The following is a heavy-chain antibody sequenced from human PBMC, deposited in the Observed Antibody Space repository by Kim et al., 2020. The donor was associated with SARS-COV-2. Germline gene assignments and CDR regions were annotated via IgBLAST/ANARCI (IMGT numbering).Heavy chain of an antibody. J-gene: IGHJ5*02. CDR2: IYYSGST. CDR3: ARQGRGYCSGGSCKNWFDP. Sequence: SETLSLTCTVSGGSISSSSYYWGWIRQPPGKGLEWIGSIYYSGSTYYNPSLKSRVTISVDTSKNQFSLKLSSVTAADTAVYYCARQGRGYCSGGSCKNWFDPWGQGTLVTVSS. V-gene: IGHV4-39*01. CDR1: GGSISSSSYY. D-gene: IGHD2-15*01.